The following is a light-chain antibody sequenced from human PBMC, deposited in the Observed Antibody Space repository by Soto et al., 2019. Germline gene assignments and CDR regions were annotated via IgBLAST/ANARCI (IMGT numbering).Light chain of an antibody. CDR2: GAS. V-gene: IGKV3-15*01. CDR3: QQGSSWPTVT. J-gene: IGKJ4*01. CDR1: QSVSSN. Sequence: EIVMTQSPATLSVSPGERATLSCRASQSVSSNLAWYQQKPGQAPRLLIYGASTRATGIPARFSGSGSGTEFTLTISRLEPADFAVYYCQQGSSWPTVTFGGGTKVDIK.